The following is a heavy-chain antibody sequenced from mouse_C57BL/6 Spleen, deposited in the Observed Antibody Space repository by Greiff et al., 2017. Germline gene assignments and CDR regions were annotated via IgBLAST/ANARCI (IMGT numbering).Heavy chain of an antibody. Sequence: QVQLKQPGAELVKPGASVKVSCKASGYTFTSYWMHWVKQRPGQGLEWIGRIHPSDSDTNYNQKFKGKATLTVDKSSSTAYMQLSSLTSEDSAVYYCAILGSSGYDAMDYWGQGTSVTVSS. J-gene: IGHJ4*01. CDR3: AILGSSGYDAMDY. V-gene: IGHV1-74*01. D-gene: IGHD3-2*02. CDR2: IHPSDSDT. CDR1: GYTFTSYW.